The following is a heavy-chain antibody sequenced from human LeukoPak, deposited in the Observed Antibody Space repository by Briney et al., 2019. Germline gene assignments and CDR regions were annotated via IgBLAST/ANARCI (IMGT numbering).Heavy chain of an antibody. CDR3: ASNFDSSGYTLY. CDR1: GGSFSGYY. Sequence: SETLSLTCAVYGGSFSGYYWSWIRQPPGKGLEWIGEINHSGSTNYNPSLKSRVTISVDTSKNQFSLKLSSVTAADTAVYYCASNFDSSGYTLYRGQGTLVTVSS. J-gene: IGHJ4*02. V-gene: IGHV4-34*01. CDR2: INHSGST. D-gene: IGHD3-22*01.